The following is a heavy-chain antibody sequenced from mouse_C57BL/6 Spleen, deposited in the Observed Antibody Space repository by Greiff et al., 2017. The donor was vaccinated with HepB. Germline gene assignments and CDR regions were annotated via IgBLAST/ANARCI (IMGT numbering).Heavy chain of an antibody. D-gene: IGHD1-1*01. CDR1: GYTFTSYW. CDR3: ARRRPGSSPDY. CDR2: IDPSDSYT. Sequence: VQLQQSGAELVKPGASVKLSCKASGYTFTSYWMQWVNQRPGQGLEWIGEIDPSDSYTNYNQKFKGKATLTVDTSSSTAYMQLSSLTSEDSAVYYCARRRPGSSPDYWGQGTTLTVSS. V-gene: IGHV1-50*01. J-gene: IGHJ2*01.